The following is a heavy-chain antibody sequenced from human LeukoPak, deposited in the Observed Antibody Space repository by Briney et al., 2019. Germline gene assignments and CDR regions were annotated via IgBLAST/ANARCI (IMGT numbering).Heavy chain of an antibody. Sequence: GGSLRLSCAASGFTFSSFAMSWVRQAPGKGLEWVSGMSGSGGSTYYADSVKGRFTISRDNSKNTLYLQTNSLRAEDTAVHYCAKSPVSSAYSGSHYWGQGTLVTVSS. J-gene: IGHJ4*02. D-gene: IGHD1-26*01. CDR3: AKSPVSSAYSGSHY. V-gene: IGHV3-23*01. CDR1: GFTFSSFA. CDR2: MSGSGGST.